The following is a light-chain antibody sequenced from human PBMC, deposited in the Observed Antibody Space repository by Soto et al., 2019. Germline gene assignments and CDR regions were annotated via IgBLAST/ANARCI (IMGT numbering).Light chain of an antibody. CDR3: QQYGTSALFT. CDR2: GAS. CDR1: QSVSSNY. J-gene: IGKJ3*01. Sequence: EIVLTQSPGTLSLSPGERATLSCRASQSVSSNYLAWYQQKPGRAPRLLINGASSRATGIPDRFSASGSGTDFTLTISRLEPEDFAVYYCQQYGTSALFTFGPGTKVDIK. V-gene: IGKV3-20*01.